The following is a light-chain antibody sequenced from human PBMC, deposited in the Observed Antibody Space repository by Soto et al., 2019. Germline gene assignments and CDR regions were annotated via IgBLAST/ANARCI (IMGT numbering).Light chain of an antibody. J-gene: IGKJ2*01. CDR3: QQYSDWPFT. Sequence: EIVMTQSPATLSLSPGETATLSCRASQSVGSNLAWYQQKPGQAPRLLIYGESSRATDIPATFSGSGSGAQFTLTISSLQSEDFAIYYCQQYSDWPFTFGQGTKVDIK. V-gene: IGKV3-15*01. CDR2: GES. CDR1: QSVGSN.